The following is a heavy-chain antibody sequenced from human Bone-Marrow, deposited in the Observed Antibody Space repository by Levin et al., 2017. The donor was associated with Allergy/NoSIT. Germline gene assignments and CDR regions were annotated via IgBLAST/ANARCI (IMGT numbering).Heavy chain of an antibody. Sequence: AGGSLRLSCAASGFTFSSYAMHWVRQAPGKGLEWVAVISYDGSNKYYADSVKGRFTISRDNSKNTLYLQMNSLRAEDTAVYYCAKTTVTPFDYWGQGTLVTVSS. CDR3: AKTTVTPFDY. CDR1: GFTFSSYA. D-gene: IGHD4-17*01. V-gene: IGHV3-30-3*01. J-gene: IGHJ4*02. CDR2: ISYDGSNK.